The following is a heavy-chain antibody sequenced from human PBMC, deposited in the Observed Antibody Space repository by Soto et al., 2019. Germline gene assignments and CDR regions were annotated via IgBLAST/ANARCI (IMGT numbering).Heavy chain of an antibody. CDR3: ATSSPYRLIQTPAGNQYYYPMDV. V-gene: IGHV1-69*01. J-gene: IGHJ6*02. CDR2: IIPVFRTT. Sequence: QVQLVQSGAEVKKPGSSVKVSCKASGGNFSSYAISWLRQAPGQGLEWMGGIIPVFRTTNYEQKLQGRVRITADGSTSTAYMELSSLTSADTAVYYCATSSPYRLIQTPAGNQYYYPMDVWGQGTTVTVSS. D-gene: IGHD1-1*01. CDR1: GGNFSSYA.